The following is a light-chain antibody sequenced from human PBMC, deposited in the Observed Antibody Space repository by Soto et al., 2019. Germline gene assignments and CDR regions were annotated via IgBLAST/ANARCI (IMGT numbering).Light chain of an antibody. V-gene: IGKV1-39*01. CDR1: QSIGIF. Sequence: DIQMTQSPSSLSASVGDRVTITCRASQSIGIFLNWYQLKPGKAPKLLIYAASSLQSGVPSRFSGTGSGTDFTLTISSLHPEDFATYYGQESYSSPYTVGQGAKLEIK. CDR2: AAS. CDR3: QESYSSPYT. J-gene: IGKJ2*01.